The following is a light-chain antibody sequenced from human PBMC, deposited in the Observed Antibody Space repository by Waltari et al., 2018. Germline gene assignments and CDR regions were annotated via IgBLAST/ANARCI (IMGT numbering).Light chain of an antibody. J-gene: IGLJ3*02. CDR3: QTGGHGTWV. CDR1: SGHSNNI. CDR2: LNSDGSH. V-gene: IGLV4-69*01. Sequence: QLVVTQSSSASASLGASVKLTCTLDSGHSNNIIAWLQQQPEKGPRYLMKLNSDGSHRKGDEIPDRFSGSSSGAERYLTISNLQSEDEGDYYCQTGGHGTWVFGGGTKLTGL.